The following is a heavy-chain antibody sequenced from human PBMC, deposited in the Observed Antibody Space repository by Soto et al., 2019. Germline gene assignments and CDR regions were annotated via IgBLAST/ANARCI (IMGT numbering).Heavy chain of an antibody. V-gene: IGHV3-30*18. D-gene: IGHD2-15*01. J-gene: IGHJ6*02. Sequence: GGSLRLSCAASGFTFNNYGMNWVRQAPGKGLEWVAIISNDGSNKYYIESVRGRFTISRDNSKNMLFLQMNSLRVEDTAVYFCTKDGRFDSDGSLYYYYGMDVWGQGTTVTVSS. CDR3: TKDGRFDSDGSLYYYYGMDV. CDR1: GFTFNNYG. CDR2: ISNDGSNK.